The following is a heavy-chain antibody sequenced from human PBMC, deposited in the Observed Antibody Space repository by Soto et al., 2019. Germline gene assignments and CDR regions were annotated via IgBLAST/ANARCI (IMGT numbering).Heavy chain of an antibody. CDR1: GYTFTSYA. CDR3: ARAIRTYSSSWYWDYYYGMDV. V-gene: IGHV1-3*01. D-gene: IGHD6-13*01. Sequence: GASVKVSCKASGYTFTSYAMHWVRQAPGQRLEWMGWINADNGNTKYSQKFQGRVTITRDTSASTAYMELSSLRSEDTAVYYCARAIRTYSSSWYWDYYYGMDVWGQGTTVT. CDR2: INADNGNT. J-gene: IGHJ6*02.